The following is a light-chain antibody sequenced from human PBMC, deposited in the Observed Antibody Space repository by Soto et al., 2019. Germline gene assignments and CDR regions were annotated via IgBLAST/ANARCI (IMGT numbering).Light chain of an antibody. CDR2: GAS. CDR3: PHYDNPPRT. Sequence: IELTQSPGTLSLSPGERATLSCRARQSINSRNLVWYQQKPGQAPRLLIYGASNRAIGIPDRFSGSGSGTGHPLTISRLEPEDLALYHCPHYDNPPRTFGGGTKVEIK. J-gene: IGKJ4*01. CDR1: QSINSRN. V-gene: IGKV3-20*01.